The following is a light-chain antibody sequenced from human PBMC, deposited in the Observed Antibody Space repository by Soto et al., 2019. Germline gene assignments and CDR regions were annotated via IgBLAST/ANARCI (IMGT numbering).Light chain of an antibody. V-gene: IGLV2-14*01. CDR1: SSDVGGYDH. CDR3: ASYTSSSTSVI. CDR2: EVS. J-gene: IGLJ2*01. Sequence: QSALTQPPSASGSPGQSVTIPCTGTSSDVGGYDHVSWYQQHPGKAPKLIIFEVSNRPSGISSRFSGSKSGNTASLTISGLQAEDEADYYCASYTSSSTSVIFGRGTKLTVL.